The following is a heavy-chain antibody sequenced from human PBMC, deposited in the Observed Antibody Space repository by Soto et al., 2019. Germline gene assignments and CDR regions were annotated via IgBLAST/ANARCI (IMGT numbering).Heavy chain of an antibody. CDR1: GGTFSSYA. Sequence: QVQLVQSGAEVKKPGSSVKVSCKASGGTFSSYAISWVRQAPGQGLEWMGGIIPIFGTANYAQKFQGRVTITADESTSTAYMELSSLRSEDTAVYYCARDLVDITGTEAYYYYGMDVWGQGTTVTVSS. J-gene: IGHJ6*02. CDR2: IIPIFGTA. V-gene: IGHV1-69*01. D-gene: IGHD1-20*01. CDR3: ARDLVDITGTEAYYYYGMDV.